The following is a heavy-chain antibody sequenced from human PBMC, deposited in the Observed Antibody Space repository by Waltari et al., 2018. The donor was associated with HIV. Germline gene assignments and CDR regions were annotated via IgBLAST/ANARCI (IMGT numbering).Heavy chain of an antibody. CDR3: ATGVRYYGP. J-gene: IGHJ5*02. D-gene: IGHD3-22*01. V-gene: IGHV3-53*01. CDR2: IYPDDTT. Sequence: EVLLAESGGGLIQPGGSLGLSCTASTFSISAKHVTWIRQAPGGSLEWVAVIYPDDTTHYADSVSGRFTISRAKSRTKVFLLMNSLFVDDTATYFCATGVRYYGPWGQGTRVTVSS. CDR1: TFSISAKH.